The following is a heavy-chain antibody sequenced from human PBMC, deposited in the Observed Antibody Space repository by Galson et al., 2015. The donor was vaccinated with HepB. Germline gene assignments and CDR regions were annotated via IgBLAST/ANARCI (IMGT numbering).Heavy chain of an antibody. CDR2: THYNGVT. D-gene: IGHD3-3*01. V-gene: IGHV4-31*03. CDR3: ARVLPGVSFYYWDV. Sequence: TLSLTCTVSGDSLSTSGYFWGWVRQVPGKGLAWVGYTHYNGVTHFNPSLKSRLTVSLDTSKNQFFLRLNSVTASDTAVFYCARVLPGVSFYYWDVWGKGITVTVSS. CDR1: GDSLSTSGYF. J-gene: IGHJ6*03.